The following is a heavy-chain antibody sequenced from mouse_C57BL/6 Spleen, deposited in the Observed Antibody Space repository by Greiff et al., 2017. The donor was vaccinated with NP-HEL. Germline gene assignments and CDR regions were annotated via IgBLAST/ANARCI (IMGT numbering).Heavy chain of an antibody. CDR1: GFTFSDYG. CDR2: ISSGSSTI. CDR3: ARDYYGSSFYYFDY. J-gene: IGHJ2*01. D-gene: IGHD1-1*01. V-gene: IGHV5-17*01. Sequence: EVQVVESGGGLVKPGGSLKLSCAASGFTFSDYGMHWVRQAPEKGLEWVAYISSGSSTIYYADTVKGRFTISRDNAKNTLFLQMTSLRSEDTSMYYCARDYYGSSFYYFDYWGQGTTVTVSS.